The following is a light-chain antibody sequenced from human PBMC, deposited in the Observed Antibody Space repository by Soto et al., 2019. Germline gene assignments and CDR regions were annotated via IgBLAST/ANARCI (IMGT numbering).Light chain of an antibody. J-gene: IGKJ4*01. CDR1: QSVSSY. Sequence: EIVLTQSPATLSLSPGERATLSCRASQSVSSYLAWYQQKPGQAPRLLIYDASNRATSIPARFSGSGSGTDFTLTISSLEPEDFAVYYCQQRSNWRDTFGGGTKVEIK. V-gene: IGKV3-11*01. CDR2: DAS. CDR3: QQRSNWRDT.